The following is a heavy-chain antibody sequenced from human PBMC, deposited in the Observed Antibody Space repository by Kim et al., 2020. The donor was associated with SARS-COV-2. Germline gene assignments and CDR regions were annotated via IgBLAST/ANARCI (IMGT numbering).Heavy chain of an antibody. Sequence: SVKVSCKASGGTFSSYAISWVRQAPGQGLEWMGGIIPIFGTANYAQKFQGRVTITADESTSTAYMELSSLRSEDTAVYYCARVLNYDILTGYYAAFDYWGQGTLVTVSS. D-gene: IGHD3-9*01. V-gene: IGHV1-69*13. CDR3: ARVLNYDILTGYYAAFDY. CDR2: IIPIFGTA. CDR1: GGTFSSYA. J-gene: IGHJ4*02.